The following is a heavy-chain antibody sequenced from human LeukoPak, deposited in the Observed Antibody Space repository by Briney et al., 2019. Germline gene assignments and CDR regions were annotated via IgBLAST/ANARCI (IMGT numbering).Heavy chain of an antibody. V-gene: IGHV4-38-2*02. CDR2: IYHSGST. J-gene: IGHJ4*02. CDR3: ARGITMVRGVLADVFDY. CDR1: GYSISSGYY. Sequence: SETLSLTCTVSGYSISSGYYWGWIRQPPGKGLEWIGSIYHSGSTYYNPSLKSRVTISVDTSKNQFSLKLSSVTAADTAVYYCARGITMVRGVLADVFDYWGQGTLVTVSS. D-gene: IGHD3-10*01.